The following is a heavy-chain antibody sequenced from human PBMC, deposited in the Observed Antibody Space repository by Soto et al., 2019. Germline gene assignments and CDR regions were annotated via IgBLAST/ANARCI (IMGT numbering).Heavy chain of an antibody. D-gene: IGHD3-3*01. CDR1: GGSISSGGYY. CDR3: ARSPYDFWSGYYTYYYGMDV. J-gene: IGHJ6*02. V-gene: IGHV4-31*03. Sequence: SETLSLTCTVSGGSISSGGYYWSWIRQHPGKGLEWIGYIYYSGSTYYNPSLKSRVTISVDTSKNQFSLKLSSVTAADTAVYYCARSPYDFWSGYYTYYYGMDVWGQGTTVTVAS. CDR2: IYYSGST.